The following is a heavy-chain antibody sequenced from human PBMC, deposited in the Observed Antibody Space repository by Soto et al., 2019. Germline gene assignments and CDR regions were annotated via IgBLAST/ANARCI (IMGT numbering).Heavy chain of an antibody. V-gene: IGHV4-59*01. CDR2: VYYTVST. D-gene: IGHD3-16*01. J-gene: IGHJ4*02. Sequence: PSATLSLTCNVSGSSISSYYWSWVRQPPGKGLEWIGYVYYTVSTLYNPSLKSRVTISVDMSKKEFSLRLSSVIAADTAVYYCARTRMIESWIDSWGQGTPVTVSS. CDR1: GSSISSYY. CDR3: ARTRMIESWIDS.